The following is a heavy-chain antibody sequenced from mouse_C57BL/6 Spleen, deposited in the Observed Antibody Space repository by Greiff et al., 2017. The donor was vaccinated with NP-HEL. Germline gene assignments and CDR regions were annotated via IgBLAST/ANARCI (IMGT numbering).Heavy chain of an antibody. CDR1: GFSLSTSGMG. CDR2: IYWDDDK. V-gene: IGHV8-12*01. J-gene: IGHJ3*01. Sequence: QVTLKESGPGILQSSQTLSLTCSFSGFSLSTSGMGVSWIRQPSGKGLEWLAHIYWDDDKRYNPSLKSRLTISKDTSRNQVFLKITSVDTADTATYYCAQSPTIYDGYYLFAYWGQGTLVTVSA. CDR3: AQSPTIYDGYYLFAY. D-gene: IGHD2-3*01.